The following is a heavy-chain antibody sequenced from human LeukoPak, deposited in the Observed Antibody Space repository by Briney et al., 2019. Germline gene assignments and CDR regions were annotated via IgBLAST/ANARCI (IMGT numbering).Heavy chain of an antibody. D-gene: IGHD2-2*01. J-gene: IGHJ3*01. CDR2: IKQDGTEN. Sequence: GESLRLSCTASGFTFSTYWMSWVRQAPGKGLEWVANIKQDGTENHYADSVTGRFTISRDNAENSLFLQMNSLRAEDTAVYFCARGLPDHCPRVSCRAGAFEFWGQGTMVSLSS. CDR1: GFTFSTYW. V-gene: IGHV3-7*01. CDR3: ARGLPDHCPRVSCRAGAFEF.